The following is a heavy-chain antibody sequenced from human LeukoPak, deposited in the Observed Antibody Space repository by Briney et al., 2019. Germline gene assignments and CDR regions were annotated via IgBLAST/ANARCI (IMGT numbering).Heavy chain of an antibody. CDR2: IIPIFGTA. V-gene: IGHV1-69*13. Sequence: SLKLSCKASGGTFSSYAISWVRQAPGPGLEWRGGIIPIFGTANYAQKFQGRVTITADESTSTAYMELSSLRSEDTAVYYCARGGYSGYDYPKLEFDPWGQGTLVTVSS. J-gene: IGHJ5*02. D-gene: IGHD5-12*01. CDR1: GGTFSSYA. CDR3: ARGGYSGYDYPKLEFDP.